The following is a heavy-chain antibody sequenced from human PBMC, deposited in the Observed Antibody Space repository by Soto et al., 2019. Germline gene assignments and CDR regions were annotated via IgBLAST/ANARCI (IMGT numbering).Heavy chain of an antibody. CDR3: AKSLRFLEPKSYYYYYYGMDV. CDR1: GFTFSSYG. D-gene: IGHD3-3*01. J-gene: IGHJ6*02. V-gene: IGHV3-30*18. Sequence: QVQLVESGGGVVQPGRSLRLSCAASGFTFSSYGMHWVRQAPGKGLEWVAVISYDGSNKYYADSVKGRFTISRDNSKNTLYLQMNSLRAEDTAVYYCAKSLRFLEPKSYYYYYYGMDVWGQGTTVTVSS. CDR2: ISYDGSNK.